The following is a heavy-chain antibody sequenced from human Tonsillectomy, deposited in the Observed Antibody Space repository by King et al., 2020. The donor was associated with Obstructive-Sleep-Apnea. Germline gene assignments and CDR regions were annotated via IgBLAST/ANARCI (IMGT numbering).Heavy chain of an antibody. CDR3: AAKVTAPVADS. J-gene: IGHJ5*01. CDR2: ISYDVRNE. V-gene: IGHV3-30*04. Sequence: VQLVESGGNVVQPGRSLRLSCAASGITLSNYPIHWVRQRPGKGLEWVAVISYDVRNEYYADSVKGRFTVSRDNSKNTVFLQMSSLTDEDTATYYCAAKVTAPVADSWGQGTLVVVSS. CDR1: GITLSNYP. D-gene: IGHD2-2*01.